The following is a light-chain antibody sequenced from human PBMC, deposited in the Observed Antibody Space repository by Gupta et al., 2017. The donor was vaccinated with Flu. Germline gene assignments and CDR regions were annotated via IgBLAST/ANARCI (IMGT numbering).Light chain of an antibody. CDR3: QQDGSSPNT. CDR2: GAS. CDR1: QSVSSSY. V-gene: IGKV3-20*01. J-gene: IGKJ1*01. Sequence: EIVLTQSPGTLSLSPGERATLSCRASQSVSSSYLAWYQQKPGQAPRLLIYGASSRATGIPDRFSGSGFGTDFTLTISRLEPEDFAVYYCQQDGSSPNTFGQGTKVEIK.